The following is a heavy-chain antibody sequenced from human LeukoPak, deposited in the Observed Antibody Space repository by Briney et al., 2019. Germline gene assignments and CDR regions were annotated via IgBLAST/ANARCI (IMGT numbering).Heavy chain of an antibody. Sequence: SETLSLTCTVSGGSISSYYWSWIRQPPGKGLEWIGYIYYSGSTNYNPSLKSRVTISVDTSKNQFSLKLSSVTAADTAVYYCARSRVRLAVAGPLFDYWGQGTLVTVSS. CDR2: IYYSGST. D-gene: IGHD6-19*01. CDR3: ARSRVRLAVAGPLFDY. J-gene: IGHJ4*02. V-gene: IGHV4-59*01. CDR1: GGSISSYY.